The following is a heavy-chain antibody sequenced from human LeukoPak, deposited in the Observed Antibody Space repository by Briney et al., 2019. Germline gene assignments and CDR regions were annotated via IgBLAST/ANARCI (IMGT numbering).Heavy chain of an antibody. V-gene: IGHV3-30*18. Sequence: GGSLRLSCAASGFTFSSYWMSWVRQAPGKGLEWVALISYNGDNKFYGDSVKGRFTISRDNSKNTLFLQMSSLRIEDTAVYFCAKPFYDYSYDMDVWGQGTTVTVSS. CDR3: AKPFYDYSYDMDV. CDR1: GFTFSSYW. J-gene: IGHJ6*02. CDR2: ISYNGDNK.